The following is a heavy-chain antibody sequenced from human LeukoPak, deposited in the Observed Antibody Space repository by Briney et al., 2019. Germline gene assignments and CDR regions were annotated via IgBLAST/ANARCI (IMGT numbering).Heavy chain of an antibody. CDR1: GGSITGSSYY. Sequence: SETLSLTCTVSGGSITGSSYYWGWIRQPPGKGLEWIGSMYYSGSTYYKTSLKSRVTISADTSKNEFSLELSSVTAADTAVYYCARQYYDNTGYYYFDYWSQGTLVTVSS. D-gene: IGHD3-22*01. V-gene: IGHV4-39*01. CDR2: MYYSGST. J-gene: IGHJ4*02. CDR3: ARQYYDNTGYYYFDY.